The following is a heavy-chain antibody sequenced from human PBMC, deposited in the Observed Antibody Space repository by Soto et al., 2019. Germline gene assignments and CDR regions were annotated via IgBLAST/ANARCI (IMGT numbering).Heavy chain of an antibody. CDR2: IISSGDSA. D-gene: IGHD5-18*01. J-gene: IGHJ5*02. CDR1: GFTFGSYA. V-gene: IGHV3-23*01. CDR3: AKSDTALSYGFDP. Sequence: EVQLLESGGDLVQPGGSLRLSCAASGFTFGSYAMIWVRQAPGKGRVWVSTIISSGDSAYYADSVKGRFTVSRDNSMNTLHIQMNSLRAKDTAVYYCAKSDTALSYGFDPWGQGTVVTVSS.